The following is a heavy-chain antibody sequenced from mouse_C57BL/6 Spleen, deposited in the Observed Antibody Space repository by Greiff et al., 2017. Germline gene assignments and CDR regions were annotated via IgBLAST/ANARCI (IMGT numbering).Heavy chain of an antibody. D-gene: IGHD2-4*01. J-gene: IGHJ4*01. CDR3: AYYDYDDAMDY. Sequence: QVQLQQPGAELVKPGASVKLSCKASGYTFTSYWMHWVKQRPGQGLEWIGMIHPNSGSTNYNEKFKSKATLTVDKSSSTAYMQLSSLTSEDSAVYYCAYYDYDDAMDYWGQGTSVTVSS. CDR1: GYTFTSYW. V-gene: IGHV1-64*01. CDR2: IHPNSGST.